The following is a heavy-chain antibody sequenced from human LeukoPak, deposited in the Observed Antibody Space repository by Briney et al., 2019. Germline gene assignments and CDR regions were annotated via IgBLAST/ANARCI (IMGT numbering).Heavy chain of an antibody. CDR1: GASISSGGYY. CDR3: ARDAVGSSL. Sequence: PSETLSLTCTVSGASISSGGYYWSWIRQPPGKGLEWIGYIYHSGSTYYNPSLKSRVTISVDTSKNQFSLKLSSVTAADTAVYCFARDAVGSSLWGQGTLVTVSS. V-gene: IGHV4-30-2*01. D-gene: IGHD1-26*01. CDR2: IYHSGST. J-gene: IGHJ4*02.